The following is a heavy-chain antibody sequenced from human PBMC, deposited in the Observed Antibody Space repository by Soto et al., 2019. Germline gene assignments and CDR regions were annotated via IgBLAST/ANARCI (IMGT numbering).Heavy chain of an antibody. CDR2: ITGNGGYT. Sequence: EVQLLESGGGLVQPGGSLRVSCAASGFTFSTYAMTWVRQAPGKGLEWVSAITGNGGYTYYADSVKGRFTISRDNSNNSLEQHMNRLLAEDTAVYYCAKALVFRLEWLWGYDYWGQGTLVTVSS. J-gene: IGHJ4*02. CDR3: AKALVFRLEWLWGYDY. D-gene: IGHD3-3*01. CDR1: GFTFSTYA. V-gene: IGHV3-23*01.